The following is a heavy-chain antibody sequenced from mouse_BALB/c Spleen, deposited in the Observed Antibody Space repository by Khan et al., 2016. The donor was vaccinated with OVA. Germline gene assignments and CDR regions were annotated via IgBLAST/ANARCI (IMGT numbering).Heavy chain of an antibody. CDR2: IYPGTGST. V-gene: IGHV1-76*01. CDR1: GYIFTSYW. J-gene: IGHJ4*01. D-gene: IGHD2-3*01. CDR3: ARGRYDDHAMDY. Sequence: QVQLKQSGAELVRPGASVQLSCKTSGYIFTSYWIHWVKQRSGQGLEWIARIYPGTGSTYYNEKFKGKATLTAEKSSSPAYMPLISMKANDSAVYFCARGRYDDHAMDYWGQGTSVTVSS.